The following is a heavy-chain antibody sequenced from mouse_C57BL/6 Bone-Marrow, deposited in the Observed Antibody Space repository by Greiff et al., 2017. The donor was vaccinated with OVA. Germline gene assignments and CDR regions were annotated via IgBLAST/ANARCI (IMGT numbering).Heavy chain of an antibody. V-gene: IGHV14-4*01. CDR1: GFNIKDDY. J-gene: IGHJ2*01. Sequence: EVQLQQSGAELVRPGASVKLSCTASGFNIKDDYMHWVKQRPEQGLEWIGWIDPENGDTEYASKFQGKATITADTSSNTAYLQLSSLTSEDTAVYYCTTGGGYFDDWGQGTTLTVSS. CDR3: TTGGGYFDD. CDR2: IDPENGDT.